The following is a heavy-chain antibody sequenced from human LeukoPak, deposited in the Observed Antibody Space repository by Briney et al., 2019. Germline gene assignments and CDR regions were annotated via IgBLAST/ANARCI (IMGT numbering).Heavy chain of an antibody. CDR2: ISGDGGRI. D-gene: IGHD2/OR15-2a*01. CDR3: AKGRPSISCFDP. V-gene: IGHV3-43*02. J-gene: IGHJ5*02. Sequence: PGGSLRLSCAASGFTFDDYAMHWVRQPPGKGLEWVSLISGDGGRIYYADSVKGRFTISRDNSKNSMYLQMSSLRTEDTAFYYCAKGRPSISCFDPWGQGTLVTVSS. CDR1: GFTFDDYA.